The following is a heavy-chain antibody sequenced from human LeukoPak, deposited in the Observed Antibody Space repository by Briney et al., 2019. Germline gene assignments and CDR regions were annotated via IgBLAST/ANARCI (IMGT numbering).Heavy chain of an antibody. V-gene: IGHV3-48*04. CDR3: AKVYCTSRSCYWGVDY. J-gene: IGHJ4*02. CDR2: ISSSSNTI. Sequence: GGSLRLSCAASGFTFCSYSMNWVRQAPGKGLEWVSYISSSSNTIYYADSVKGRFTISRDNARNSLYLQMNSLRAEDTAVYYCAKVYCTSRSCYWGVDYWGQGTLVTVSA. CDR1: GFTFCSYS. D-gene: IGHD2-2*01.